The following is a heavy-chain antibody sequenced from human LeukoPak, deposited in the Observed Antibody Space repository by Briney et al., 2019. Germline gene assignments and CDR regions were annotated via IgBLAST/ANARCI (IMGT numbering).Heavy chain of an antibody. D-gene: IGHD2-2*01. CDR2: AYYIGST. J-gene: IGHJ5*02. CDR3: ARHGIIVVVPAALRNWFDP. V-gene: IGHV4-59*01. Sequence: SETLSLTCTVSGGSISSYYWSWIRQPPGKGLEWIGYAYYIGSTNYNPSLKSRVTISVDTSKNQFSLNLSSVTAADTAVYYCARHGIIVVVPAALRNWFDPWGQGTLVTVSS. CDR1: GGSISSYY.